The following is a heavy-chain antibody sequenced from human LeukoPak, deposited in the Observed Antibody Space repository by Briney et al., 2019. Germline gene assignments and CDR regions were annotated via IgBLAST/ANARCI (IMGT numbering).Heavy chain of an antibody. CDR3: ARLTIVNYYFDY. CDR2: ISSSSSYI. Sequence: PGRSLRLSCAASGFTFSSYSMNWVRQAPGKGPEWVSSISSSSSYIYYADSVKGRFTISRDNAKNSLYLQMNSLRAEDTAVYYCARLTIVNYYFDYWGQGTLVTVSS. V-gene: IGHV3-21*04. J-gene: IGHJ4*02. CDR1: GFTFSSYS. D-gene: IGHD3-9*01.